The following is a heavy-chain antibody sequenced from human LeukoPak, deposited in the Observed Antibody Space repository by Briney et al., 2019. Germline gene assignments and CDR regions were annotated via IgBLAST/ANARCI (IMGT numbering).Heavy chain of an antibody. CDR2: ISGSGSST. Sequence: PGGSLRLSCAASGFTFSSYAMSRVRQTPGKGLEWVSAISGSGSSTYYADSVKGRFTISRDNSKNTLFLQMNSLRAEDTAPYYCAKSVAIYFYYGLDVWGQGATVTVSS. D-gene: IGHD3-3*01. CDR1: GFTFSSYA. CDR3: AKSVAIYFYYGLDV. J-gene: IGHJ6*02. V-gene: IGHV3-23*01.